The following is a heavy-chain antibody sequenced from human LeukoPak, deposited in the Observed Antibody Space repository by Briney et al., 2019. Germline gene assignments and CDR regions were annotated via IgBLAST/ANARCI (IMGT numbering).Heavy chain of an antibody. Sequence: SETLSLTCAVYGGSFSGYYWGWIRQPPGKGLEWIGEINHSGSTNYNPSLKSRVTISVDTSKNQFSLKLSSVTAADTAVYYCARGRRWLQFGATFDYWGQGTLVTVSS. CDR2: INHSGST. D-gene: IGHD5-24*01. CDR1: GGSFSGYY. CDR3: ARGRRWLQFGATFDY. V-gene: IGHV4-34*01. J-gene: IGHJ4*02.